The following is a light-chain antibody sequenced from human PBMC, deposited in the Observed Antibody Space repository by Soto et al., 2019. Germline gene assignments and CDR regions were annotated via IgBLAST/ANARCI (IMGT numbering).Light chain of an antibody. J-gene: IGLJ2*01. V-gene: IGLV2-11*01. CDR1: SSDVGGYKY. CDR2: DVN. Sequence: QSALTQPRSVSGSPGQSVTISCTGDSSDVGGYKYVSWYQQYPSKAPKVMIYDVNNRPSGVPDRFSGSKSGNTASLTISGLQAEDEADYYCCSYAGSFVVFGGGTKLTVL. CDR3: CSYAGSFVV.